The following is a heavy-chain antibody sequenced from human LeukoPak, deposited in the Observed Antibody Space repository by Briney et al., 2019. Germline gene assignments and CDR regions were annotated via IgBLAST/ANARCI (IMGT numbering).Heavy chain of an antibody. D-gene: IGHD6-13*01. CDR3: AKDRDLAAAAYYFDY. J-gene: IGHJ4*02. Sequence: QPGGSLRLSCAASGFTFRSYGMHWVRQAPGKGLEWVAVISYDGNDKYFADSVKGRFTISRDNSKNTMYLQMNSLRAEDTAVYYCAKDRDLAAAAYYFDYWGQGTLVTVSS. CDR1: GFTFRSYG. V-gene: IGHV3-30*18. CDR2: ISYDGNDK.